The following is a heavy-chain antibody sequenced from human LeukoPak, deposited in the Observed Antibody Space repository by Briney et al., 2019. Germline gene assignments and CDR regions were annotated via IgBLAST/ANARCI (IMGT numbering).Heavy chain of an antibody. D-gene: IGHD2-15*01. Sequence: GGSRRLSCAASGFSIRNYWMGWVRQAPGKGLEWVANTKPDGSAEYYADSVRGRFTASRDNANNLLYLQMNRPRAEDTAVYYCARDGGLHTNFDYWGQGTLLTVSS. V-gene: IGHV3-7*01. CDR3: ARDGGLHTNFDY. CDR1: GFSIRNYW. CDR2: TKPDGSAE. J-gene: IGHJ4*02.